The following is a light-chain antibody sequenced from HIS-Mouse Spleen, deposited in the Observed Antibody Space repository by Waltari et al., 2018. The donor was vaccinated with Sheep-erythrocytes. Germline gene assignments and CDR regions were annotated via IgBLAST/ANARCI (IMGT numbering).Light chain of an antibody. CDR2: QDS. J-gene: IGLJ3*02. Sequence: SYELTQPPSVSVSPGQTASITCSGDKLGDKYACWYQQKPGQSPVLVIYQDSKRPSGVHERFSGSNSGNTATLTISGTQAMDEADYYCQAWDSSTAWVFGGGTKLTAL. V-gene: IGLV3-1*01. CDR1: KLGDKY. CDR3: QAWDSSTAWV.